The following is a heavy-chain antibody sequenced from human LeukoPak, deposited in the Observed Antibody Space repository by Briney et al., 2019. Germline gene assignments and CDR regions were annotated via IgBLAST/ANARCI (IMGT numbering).Heavy chain of an antibody. V-gene: IGHV3-72*01. J-gene: IGHJ6*02. D-gene: IGHD3-16*02. CDR2: TRNKANTYTT. CDR1: GFTFSDHY. CDR3: ARGLHRFGDYYYYGMDV. Sequence: GGSLRLSCAASGFTFSDHYMDWVRQAPGQGLEWVGRTRNKANTYTTEYAASVKGRFTISRDDSKNSLYLQMNSLKTEDTAVYYCARGLHRFGDYYYYGMDVWGQGTTVTVSS.